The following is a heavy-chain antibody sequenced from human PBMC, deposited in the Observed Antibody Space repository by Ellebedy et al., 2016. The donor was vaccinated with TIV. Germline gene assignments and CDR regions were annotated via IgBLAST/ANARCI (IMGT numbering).Heavy chain of an antibody. CDR1: GFTFSSYS. D-gene: IGHD3-10*01. V-gene: IGHV3-21*01. CDR3: ARDGLNAWLDL. CDR2: ISSSSSYI. Sequence: GESLKISCAASGFTFSSYSMNWVRQAPGKGLEWVSSISSSSSYIYYADSVKGRFTISRDNAKNSLYLQMTGLRAEDTAVYYCARDGLNAWLDLWGHGTLVTVSS. J-gene: IGHJ5*02.